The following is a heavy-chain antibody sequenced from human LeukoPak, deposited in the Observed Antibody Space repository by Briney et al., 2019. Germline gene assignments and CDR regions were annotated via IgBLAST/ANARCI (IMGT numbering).Heavy chain of an antibody. CDR1: GYTFTSYY. CDR2: INPNSGGT. CDR3: ARDDSSGYYNNFVY. D-gene: IGHD3-22*01. Sequence: ASVKVSCKASGYTFTSYYMHWVRQAPGQGLEWMGWINPNSGGTNYAQKFQGRVTMTRDTSISTAYMELSRLRSDDTAVYYCARDDSSGYYNNFVYWGQGTLVAVSS. V-gene: IGHV1-2*02. J-gene: IGHJ4*02.